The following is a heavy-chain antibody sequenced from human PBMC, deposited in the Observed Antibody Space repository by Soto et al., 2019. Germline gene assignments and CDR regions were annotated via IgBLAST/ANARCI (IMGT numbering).Heavy chain of an antibody. CDR3: ARHSSGSRHPGFDY. CDR1: GGSISTGTYY. Sequence: QLQLQESGPGLVKPSETLSLTCTVSGGSISTGTYYWGWVRQPPGKGLEGIGSFDNSGNTHYNPSLKSRVAVSVDTSKSQFSLKVTSVTAADTAEYYCARHSSGSRHPGFDYWGQGTLVTVSS. V-gene: IGHV4-39*01. CDR2: FDNSGNT. D-gene: IGHD1-26*01. J-gene: IGHJ4*02.